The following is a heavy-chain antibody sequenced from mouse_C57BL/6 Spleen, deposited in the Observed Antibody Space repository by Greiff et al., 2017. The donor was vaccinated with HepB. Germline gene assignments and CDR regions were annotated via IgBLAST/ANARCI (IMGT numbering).Heavy chain of an antibody. CDR1: GYAFSSYW. J-gene: IGHJ1*03. V-gene: IGHV1-80*01. CDR3: ARGDDYDVEWYFDV. CDR2: IYPGDGDT. Sequence: VQLQQSGAELVKPGASVKISCKASGYAFSSYWMNWVKQRPGKGLEWIGQIYPGDGDTNYNGKFKGKATLTADKSSSTAYMQLSSLTSEDSAVYFCARGDDYDVEWYFDVWGTGTTVTVSS. D-gene: IGHD2-4*01.